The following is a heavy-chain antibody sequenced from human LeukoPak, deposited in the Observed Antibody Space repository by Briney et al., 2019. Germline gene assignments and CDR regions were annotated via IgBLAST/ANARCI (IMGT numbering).Heavy chain of an antibody. V-gene: IGHV3-30*01. J-gene: IGHJ6*03. CDR3: ARDGEAFSNCHYYMDV. D-gene: IGHD1-1*01. Sequence: SVKGRFTISRDNSKNTLYLQMNSLRAEDTAVYFCARDGEAFSNCHYYMDVWGKGTTVTVSS.